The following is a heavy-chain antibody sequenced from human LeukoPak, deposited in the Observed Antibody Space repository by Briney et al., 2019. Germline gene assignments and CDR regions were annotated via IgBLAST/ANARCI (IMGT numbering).Heavy chain of an antibody. V-gene: IGHV3-23*01. Sequence: GGSLRLSCAASGFTFSSYAMSWVRQAPGKGLEWVSGIGGSGGSIYYADSVKGRFTISRDNSKNTLYLQMNSLRAEDTAVYYCARGDWIQLHPCRYWGQGTLVTVSS. CDR1: GFTFSSYA. CDR2: IGGSGGSI. CDR3: ARGDWIQLHPCRY. D-gene: IGHD5-18*01. J-gene: IGHJ4*02.